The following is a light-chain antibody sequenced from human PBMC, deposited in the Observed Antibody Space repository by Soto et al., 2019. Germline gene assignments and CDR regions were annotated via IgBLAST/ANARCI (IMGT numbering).Light chain of an antibody. CDR3: QAWDSSTVV. V-gene: IGLV3-1*01. CDR2: QRG. Sequence: SYELTQPPSVSVSPGQTASITCSGDKLGDKYACWYQQKPGQSPVLVIYQRGKRPSGIPDRFSGSNSGNTATLTISGTQAMGEADYYCQAWDSSTVVFGGGTKLTVL. J-gene: IGLJ2*01. CDR1: KLGDKY.